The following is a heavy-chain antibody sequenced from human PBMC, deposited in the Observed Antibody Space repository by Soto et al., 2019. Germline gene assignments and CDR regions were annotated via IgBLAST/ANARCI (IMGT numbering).Heavy chain of an antibody. V-gene: IGHV3-23*01. CDR2: ILWSAGLT. J-gene: IGHJ4*02. Sequence: HPGGSLRLSCVASGITFGSRAMSWVRQAPGKGLEWVSILWSAGLTYYADSVKGRFTISRDNSKNTLYLQMNSLRDEDTAVYYCAKLTAAWGQGTLVTVSS. CDR3: AKLTAA. D-gene: IGHD6-13*01. CDR1: GITFGSRA.